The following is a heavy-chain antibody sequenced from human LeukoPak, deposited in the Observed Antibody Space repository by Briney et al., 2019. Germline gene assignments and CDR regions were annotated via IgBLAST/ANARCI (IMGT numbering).Heavy chain of an antibody. CDR3: ARDQTTVGLDF. Sequence: GGSLRLSCGASGFTLSSHWMSWVRQVPGKGLEWVANIKQDGSEKYYVDSVEGRFTISRDNAKNSLYLQMNSLRAEDTAVYFCARDQTTVGLDFWGQGTLVSVSS. D-gene: IGHD4-23*01. CDR1: GFTLSSHW. V-gene: IGHV3-7*03. J-gene: IGHJ4*02. CDR2: IKQDGSEK.